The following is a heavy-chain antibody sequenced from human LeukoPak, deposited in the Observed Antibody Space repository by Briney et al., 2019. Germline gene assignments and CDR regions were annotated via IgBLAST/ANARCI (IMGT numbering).Heavy chain of an antibody. D-gene: IGHD4-17*01. V-gene: IGHV1-46*01. CDR3: ARAPYGDYASKYNWFDP. J-gene: IGHJ5*02. CDR1: GYTFTSYY. CDR2: INPSGGST. Sequence: APVKVSCKASGYTFTSYYMHWVRQAPGQGLEWMGIINPSGGSTSYAQKFQGRVTMTRDTSTSTVYMELSSLRSEDTAVYYCARAPYGDYASKYNWFDPWGQGTLVTVSS.